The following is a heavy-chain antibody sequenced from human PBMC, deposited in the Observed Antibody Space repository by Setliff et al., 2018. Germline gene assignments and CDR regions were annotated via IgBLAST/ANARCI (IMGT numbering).Heavy chain of an antibody. V-gene: IGHV3-23*01. J-gene: IGHJ4*02. CDR3: AKGLRSGSTTQPFD. Sequence: GGSLRLSCAASGFTFNNYVMSWVRQAPGKGLEWVSRITGSGGGTYYADSVKGRFTISRDNSKNTVYLQMNNLRAEDTAVYYCAKGLRSGSTTQPFDWGQGTLVTVSS. D-gene: IGHD1-26*01. CDR1: GFTFNNYV. CDR2: ITGSGGGT.